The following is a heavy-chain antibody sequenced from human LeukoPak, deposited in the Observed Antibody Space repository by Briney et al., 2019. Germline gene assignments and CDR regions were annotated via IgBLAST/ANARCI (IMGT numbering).Heavy chain of an antibody. D-gene: IGHD3-22*01. V-gene: IGHV3-7*01. CDR1: GFTFSSYW. Sequence: GGSLRLSCAASGFTFSSYWMSWVRQAPGKGLEWVANIKQDGSEKYYVDSVKGRFTISRDNAKNSLYLQMNSLRAEDTAVYYCATRLGIYDSSGYYYPPYYFDYWGQGTLVTVSS. CDR3: ATRLGIYDSSGYYYPPYYFDY. CDR2: IKQDGSEK. J-gene: IGHJ4*02.